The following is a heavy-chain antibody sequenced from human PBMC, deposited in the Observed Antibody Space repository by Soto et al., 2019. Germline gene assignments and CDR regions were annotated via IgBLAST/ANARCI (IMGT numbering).Heavy chain of an antibody. J-gene: IGHJ4*02. V-gene: IGHV5-51*01. D-gene: IGHD4-4*01. Sequence: GESLKISCKASGYTFTSYWIGWVRQMPGKGLEWMAVINPDDSDTRYSPSFRGQVTISVDKSINAVYLHWSSLKASDTANYYCARQGPSITSDYWGQGTLVTVSS. CDR1: GYTFTSYW. CDR2: INPDDSDT. CDR3: ARQGPSITSDY.